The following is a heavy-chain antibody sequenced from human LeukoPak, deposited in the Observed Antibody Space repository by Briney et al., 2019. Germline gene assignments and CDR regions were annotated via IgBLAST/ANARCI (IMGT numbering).Heavy chain of an antibody. D-gene: IGHD5-18*01. V-gene: IGHV3-23*01. CDR1: GFSFNDHA. CDR2: INGNGAST. Sequence: GGSLRLSCAASGFSFNDHAMSWVRQAPGKGLEWVSGINGNGASTYYSDSVKGRLTISRDNSKNTVYLRMSSLRADDTATYYCAKDQKYSYYYLDSWGQGALVTVSS. J-gene: IGHJ4*02. CDR3: AKDQKYSYYYLDS.